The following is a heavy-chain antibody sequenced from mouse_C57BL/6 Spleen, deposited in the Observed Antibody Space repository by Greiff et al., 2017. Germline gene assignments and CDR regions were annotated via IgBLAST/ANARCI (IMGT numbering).Heavy chain of an antibody. Sequence: VQLQESGPGLVQPSQRLSLTCTVSGFSLTSYGVHWVRQSPGKGLEWLGVIWSGGSTDYNAAFISRLSISKDNSKSQVFFKMNRLQADYTAIYYCARSFGGYFDVWGTGTTVTVSS. CDR1: GFSLTSYG. CDR3: ARSFGGYFDV. CDR2: IWSGGST. V-gene: IGHV2-2*01. J-gene: IGHJ1*03.